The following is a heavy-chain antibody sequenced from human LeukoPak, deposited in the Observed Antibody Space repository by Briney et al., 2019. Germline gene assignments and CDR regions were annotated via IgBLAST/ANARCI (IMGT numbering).Heavy chain of an antibody. CDR3: ARASITMVRGVINGLGY. CDR2: INAGNGNT. J-gene: IGHJ4*02. CDR1: GYTFTSYA. V-gene: IGHV1-3*01. D-gene: IGHD3-10*01. Sequence: ASGKVSCKASGYTFTSYAMHWVRHAAGQRLEWMGWINAGNGNTKYSQKFQGRVTITRDTSASTAYMELSSLRSEDTAVYYCARASITMVRGVINGLGYWGQGTLVTVSS.